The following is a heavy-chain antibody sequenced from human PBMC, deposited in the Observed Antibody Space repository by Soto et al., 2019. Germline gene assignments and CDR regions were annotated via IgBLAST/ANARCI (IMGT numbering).Heavy chain of an antibody. CDR3: MTDREFRPAY. J-gene: IGHJ4*02. Sequence: EVQLVEFGGGLVKPGGSLRLSCVGSGFTFNDAWMNWVRQAPGKGLEWVGHIKSKIDGGTIAYAAPLKGRFTISRDDSKNTVYLQVNSLKIEDTAVYYCMTDREFRPAYWGQGTLVTVSS. V-gene: IGHV3-15*07. CDR1: GFTFNDAW. CDR2: IKSKIDGGTI.